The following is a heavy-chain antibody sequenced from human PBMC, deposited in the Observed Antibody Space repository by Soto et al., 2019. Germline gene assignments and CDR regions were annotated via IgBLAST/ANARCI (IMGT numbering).Heavy chain of an antibody. CDR2: IYSGGST. Sequence: GGSLRLSCASSGFTVSSNYMSLVRQAPGKGLEWVSVIYSGGSTYYADSVKGRFTISRDNSKNTLYLQMNSLRAEDTAVYYCARDFPYGMDVWGQGTTVTVSS. J-gene: IGHJ6*02. V-gene: IGHV3-53*01. CDR1: GFTVSSNY. CDR3: ARDFPYGMDV.